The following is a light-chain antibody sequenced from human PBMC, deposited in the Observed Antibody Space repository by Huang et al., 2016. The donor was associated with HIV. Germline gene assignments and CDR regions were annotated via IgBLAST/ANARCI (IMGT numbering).Light chain of an antibody. CDR3: QQRSNWPMYT. Sequence: EIVLTQSLATLSLSPGERATLSCRASQSVSSYLAWYQQKPGQAPRLLIYDAANRATGIPAMFSGSGSGTDFTLTISSLEPEDFAVYYCQQRSNWPMYTFGQGTKLEIK. V-gene: IGKV3-11*01. J-gene: IGKJ2*01. CDR1: QSVSSY. CDR2: DAA.